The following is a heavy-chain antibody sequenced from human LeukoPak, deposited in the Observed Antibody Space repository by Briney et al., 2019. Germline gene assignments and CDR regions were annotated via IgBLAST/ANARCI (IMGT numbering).Heavy chain of an antibody. CDR2: IIPIFGTA. J-gene: IGHJ6*03. V-gene: IGHV1-69*05. D-gene: IGHD5-18*01. CDR3: ARGQLEAGKGYSYGSRLYYYMDV. CDR1: GGTFSSYA. Sequence: SVKVSCKASGGTFSSYAISWVRQAPGQGLEWMGGIIPIFGTANYAQKFQGRVTITTDESTSTAYMELSSLRSEDTAVYYCARGQLEAGKGYSYGSRLYYYMDVWGKGTTVTVSS.